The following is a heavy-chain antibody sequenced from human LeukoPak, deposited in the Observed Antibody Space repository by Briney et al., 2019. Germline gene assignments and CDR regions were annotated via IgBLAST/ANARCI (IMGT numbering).Heavy chain of an antibody. CDR2: IYTSGST. V-gene: IGHV4-4*07. CDR1: GGSCSSYY. Sequence: SETLSLTCTVSGGSCSSYYWSWIRQPAGKGLEWIGRIYTSGSTNYNPSFKSRVTISVDTSKNQFSLKLDSVTAADTAVYYCARAKRWLPFDYWGQGTLVTVSS. CDR3: ARAKRWLPFDY. J-gene: IGHJ4*02. D-gene: IGHD5-24*01.